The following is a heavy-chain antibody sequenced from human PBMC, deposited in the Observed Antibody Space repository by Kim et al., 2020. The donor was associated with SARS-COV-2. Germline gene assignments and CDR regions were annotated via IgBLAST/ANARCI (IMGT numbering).Heavy chain of an antibody. CDR1: GFSFPKFA. CDR2: ISSDGSTK. Sequence: GGSLRLSCTTSGFSFPKFAIHWVRQAPGKGLEWVAVISSDGSTKYYADSVKGRFTISRDNSKSTLYVQMNSLRDEDTAVYYCATTYYYDSSGYYYYYGM. J-gene: IGHJ6*01. D-gene: IGHD3-22*01. CDR3: ATTYYYDSSGYYYYYGM. V-gene: IGHV3-30*04.